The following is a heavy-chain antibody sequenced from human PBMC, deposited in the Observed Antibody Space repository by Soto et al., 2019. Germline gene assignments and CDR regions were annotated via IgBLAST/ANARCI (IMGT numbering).Heavy chain of an antibody. CDR2: IIPIFGTA. J-gene: IGHJ4*02. CDR3: ARASYDFWSGYQNNFDY. D-gene: IGHD3-3*01. Sequence: GASVKVSCKASGGTFSSYAISWVRQAPGQGLEWMGGIIPIFGTADYAQKFQGRVTITADKSTSTAYMELSSLRSEDTAVYYCARASYDFWSGYQNNFDYWGQGTLVTVS. V-gene: IGHV1-69*06. CDR1: GGTFSSYA.